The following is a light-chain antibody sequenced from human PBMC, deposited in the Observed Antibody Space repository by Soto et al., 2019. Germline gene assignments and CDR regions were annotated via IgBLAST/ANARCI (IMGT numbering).Light chain of an antibody. CDR1: SSDVGGYNY. CDR3: SSYAGSNVV. Sequence: QSALTQPPSASGSPGQSVTISCTGTSSDVGGYNYVSWYQHHPGRAPKLMIYQVSQWPSGVPDRFSGSKSGNTASLTVSGLQAEDEGDYYCSSYAGSNVVFGGGTKVTVL. J-gene: IGLJ2*01. V-gene: IGLV2-8*01. CDR2: QVS.